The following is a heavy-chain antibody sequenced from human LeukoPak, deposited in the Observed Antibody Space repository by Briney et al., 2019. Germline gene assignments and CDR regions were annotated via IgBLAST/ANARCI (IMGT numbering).Heavy chain of an antibody. D-gene: IGHD6-13*01. Sequence: ASVKVSCKASGYTFTGYYMHWVRQAPGQGLGWMGWINPNSGGTNYAQKFQGRVTMTRDTSISTAYMELSRLRSDDTAVYYCARDRGVAAAGNYFDYWGQGTLVTVSS. J-gene: IGHJ4*02. CDR3: ARDRGVAAAGNYFDY. CDR2: INPNSGGT. V-gene: IGHV1-2*02. CDR1: GYTFTGYY.